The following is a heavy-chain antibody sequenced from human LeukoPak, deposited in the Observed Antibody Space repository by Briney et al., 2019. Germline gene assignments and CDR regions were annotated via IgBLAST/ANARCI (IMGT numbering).Heavy chain of an antibody. D-gene: IGHD3-3*01. CDR3: ARHPPGEHDFWSGISLYFDY. Sequence: SETLSLTCTVSGGSISSSSYYWGWSRQPPGKGLEWIGSIYYSESTYYNPSLKSRVTISVDTSKNQFSLNLSSVTAADTAVYYCARHPPGEHDFWSGISLYFDYWGQGTLVTVSS. CDR2: IYYSEST. J-gene: IGHJ4*02. V-gene: IGHV4-39*01. CDR1: GGSISSSSYY.